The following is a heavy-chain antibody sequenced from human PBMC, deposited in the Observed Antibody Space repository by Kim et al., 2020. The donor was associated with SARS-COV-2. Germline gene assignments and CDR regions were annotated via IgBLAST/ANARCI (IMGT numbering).Heavy chain of an antibody. Sequence: SETLSLTCAVYSGSFRANYWNWIRQSPGMGLEWIGEINHSGSVNYNPSLKSRLTLSVDTSKNQFSLKLLSVTAADTAIYYCARRPSGIDWWGHGTPVTVSS. D-gene: IGHD3-10*01. CDR2: INHSGSV. CDR3: ARRPSGIDW. V-gene: IGHV4-34*01. CDR1: SGSFRANY. J-gene: IGHJ4*01.